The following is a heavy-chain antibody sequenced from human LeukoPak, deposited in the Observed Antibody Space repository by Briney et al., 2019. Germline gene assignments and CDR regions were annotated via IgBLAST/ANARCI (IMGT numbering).Heavy chain of an antibody. CDR1: GCTFSSYA. J-gene: IGHJ4*02. D-gene: IGHD3-10*01. CDR2: IIPIFGTA. CDR3: ARVAPYGSGSYGPDEDS. V-gene: IGHV1-69*13. Sequence: AAVKVSCKASGCTFSSYAISWVRQAPGQGLEWMGGIIPIFGTANYPQKFQGRFTITADESTSTAYMELSSLRSEDTAVYYCARVAPYGSGSYGPDEDSWGQGTLVTVSS.